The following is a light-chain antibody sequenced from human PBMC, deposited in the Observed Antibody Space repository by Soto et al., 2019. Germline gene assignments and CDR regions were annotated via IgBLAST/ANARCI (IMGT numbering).Light chain of an antibody. CDR1: QTITRY. Sequence: DIQMTQSTSSLSASVGDRVTITCRANQTITRYLNWYQQKPGTAPTLLIYAASSLQEGVPSRFRGSGSGTDFTLSSSNLQPEDFAAYSCQQSFSFPVTFGQGTKLEIK. J-gene: IGKJ2*01. CDR3: QQSFSFPVT. V-gene: IGKV1-39*01. CDR2: AAS.